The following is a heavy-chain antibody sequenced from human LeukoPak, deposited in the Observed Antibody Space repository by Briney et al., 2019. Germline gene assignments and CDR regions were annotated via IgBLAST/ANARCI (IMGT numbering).Heavy chain of an antibody. V-gene: IGHV3-53*01. CDR2: IYSGGST. J-gene: IGHJ6*02. CDR1: GFTVSSNY. CDR3: ARDIVRAYYYYGMDV. D-gene: IGHD3-10*01. Sequence: GGSLRLSCAASGFTVSSNYMSWVRQAPGKGLEWVSVIYSGGSTYYADSVKGRFTISRDNSKNTLYLQMNSLRAEDTAVYYCARDIVRAYYYYGMDVWGQGTTVTVSS.